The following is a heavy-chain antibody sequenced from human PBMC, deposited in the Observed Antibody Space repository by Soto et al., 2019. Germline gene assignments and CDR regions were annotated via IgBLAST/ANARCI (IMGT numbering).Heavy chain of an antibody. D-gene: IGHD6-6*01. V-gene: IGHV1-2*02. CDR2: INPHSGWT. CDR1: GYTFTGYY. Sequence: SVKVSFKASGYTFTGYYMHWLRQAAGPGREGMGWINPHSGWTNYAQQFQGRVTINRDTSIITAYSKLSSLRSDDPGRYFFARASSIRIAALDYWGQGTLVTVSS. CDR3: ARASSIRIAALDY. J-gene: IGHJ4*02.